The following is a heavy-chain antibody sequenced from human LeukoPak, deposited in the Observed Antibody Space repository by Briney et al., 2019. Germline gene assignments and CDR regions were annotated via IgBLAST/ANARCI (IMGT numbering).Heavy chain of an antibody. CDR2: ISAYNGNT. CDR3: ARDYPIYCSSTSCYTTLDY. Sequence: ASVKVSCKASGYTFTSYGISWVRQAPGQGLEWMGWISAYNGNTNYAQKLQGRVTMTTDTSTSTAYMELRSLRSDDTAVYYCARDYPIYCSSTSCYTTLDYWGQGTLVTVSS. CDR1: GYTFTSYG. V-gene: IGHV1-18*01. D-gene: IGHD2-2*02. J-gene: IGHJ4*02.